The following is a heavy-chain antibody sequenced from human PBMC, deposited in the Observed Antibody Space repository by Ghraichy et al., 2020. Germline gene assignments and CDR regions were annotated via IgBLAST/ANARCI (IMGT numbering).Heavy chain of an antibody. CDR2: MNPNSGNT. D-gene: IGHD3-3*01. V-gene: IGHV1-8*01. CDR3: ARGDKPYYDFWSGPRRNWFDP. J-gene: IGHJ5*02. CDR1: GYTFTSYD. Sequence: ASVKVSCKASGYTFTSYDINWVRQATGQGFEWMGWMNPNSGNTGYAQKFQGRVTMTRNTSISTAYMELSSLRSEDTAVYYCARGDKPYYDFWSGPRRNWFDPWGQGTLVTVSS.